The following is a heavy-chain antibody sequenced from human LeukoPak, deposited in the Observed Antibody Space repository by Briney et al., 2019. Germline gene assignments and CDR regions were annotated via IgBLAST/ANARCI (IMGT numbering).Heavy chain of an antibody. CDR2: ISAYNGNT. CDR1: GYTFTSYG. CDR3: ARVIAAAGNGPFDY. J-gene: IGHJ4*02. D-gene: IGHD6-13*01. Sequence: ASVKVSCKASGYTFTSYGISWVRQAPGQGLEWMGWISAYNGNTNYAQKLQGRVTMTTDTSTSTAYMELRNLRSDDTAVYYCARVIAAAGNGPFDYWGQGTLVTGSS. V-gene: IGHV1-18*01.